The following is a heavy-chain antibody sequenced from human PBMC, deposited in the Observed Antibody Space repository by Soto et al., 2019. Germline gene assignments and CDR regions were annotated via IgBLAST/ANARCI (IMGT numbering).Heavy chain of an antibody. V-gene: IGHV3-21*01. Sequence: EVQVVESGGGLVKPGGSLRLSCAASGFTFSSHSMNWVRQAPGKGLECVSFITSSSSYIYYADSVKGRFTISRDKAKNSRYLQMNSLRAEDKAVYYCASWDLGSSSYYYQGYYNGMDVWGQGTTVTVSS. CDR2: ITSSSSYI. CDR1: GFTFSSHS. CDR3: ASWDLGSSSYYYQGYYNGMDV. D-gene: IGHD3-22*01. J-gene: IGHJ6*02.